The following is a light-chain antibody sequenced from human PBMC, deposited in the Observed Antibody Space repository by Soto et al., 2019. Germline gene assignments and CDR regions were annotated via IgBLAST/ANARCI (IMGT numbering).Light chain of an antibody. Sequence: DIQMTQSPSAMSASLGDRVTITCRASQGISDSLAWFQQKPGKVPKRLMYAASTLQGGVPSRFSGSGSGTAFTLTISSLQPEDFATYFCLQYNSHPLTFGGGIKVDIK. V-gene: IGKV1-17*03. CDR2: AAS. CDR1: QGISDS. J-gene: IGKJ4*01. CDR3: LQYNSHPLT.